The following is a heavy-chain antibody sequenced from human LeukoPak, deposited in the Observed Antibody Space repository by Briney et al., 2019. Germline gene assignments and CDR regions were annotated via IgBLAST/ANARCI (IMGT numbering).Heavy chain of an antibody. J-gene: IGHJ3*02. V-gene: IGHV4-31*03. CDR3: ARDPGTTVVSPGAFDI. CDR2: IYYSGST. CDR1: GGSISSGGYY. Sequence: RPSETLSLTCTVSGGSISSGGYYWSWIRQHPGKGLEWIGYIYYSGSTYYNPSLKSRVTISVDTSKNQFSLKLSSVTAADTAVYYCARDPGTTVVSPGAFDIWGQGAMVTVSS. D-gene: IGHD4-23*01.